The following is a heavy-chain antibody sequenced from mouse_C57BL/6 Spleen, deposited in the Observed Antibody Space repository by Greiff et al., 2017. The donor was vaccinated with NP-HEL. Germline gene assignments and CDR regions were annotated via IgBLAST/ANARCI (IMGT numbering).Heavy chain of an antibody. V-gene: IGHV1-50*01. D-gene: IGHD2-4*01. CDR2: IDPSDSYT. CDR3: ARRDYDPAWFAY. Sequence: QVQLQQPGAELVKPGASVKLSCKASGYTFTSYWMQWVKQRPGQGLEWIGEIDPSDSYTNYNQKFKGKATLTVDTSSSTAYMQLSRLTSEDSAVYYCARRDYDPAWFAYWGQGTLVTVSA. CDR1: GYTFTSYW. J-gene: IGHJ3*01.